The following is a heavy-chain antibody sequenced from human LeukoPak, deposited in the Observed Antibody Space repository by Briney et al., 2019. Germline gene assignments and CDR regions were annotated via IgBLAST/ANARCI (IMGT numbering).Heavy chain of an antibody. D-gene: IGHD4-17*01. CDR1: GYTFTGYY. J-gene: IGHJ4*02. V-gene: IGHV1-18*04. Sequence: ASVKVSCKASGYTFTGYYMHWVRQAPGQGLEWMGWISTYSSNTNYAQKLQDRVTMTADTSTSTAYMELRSLRFDDTAVYYCARDRIYGESRFDYWGQGTLVTVSS. CDR3: ARDRIYGESRFDY. CDR2: ISTYSSNT.